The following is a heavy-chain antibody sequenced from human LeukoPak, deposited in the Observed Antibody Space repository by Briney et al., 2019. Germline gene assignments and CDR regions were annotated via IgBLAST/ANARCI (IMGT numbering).Heavy chain of an antibody. CDR3: LVPTTVTTGLREY. CDR1: GGTFSSYA. V-gene: IGHV1-69*05. J-gene: IGHJ4*02. CDR2: IIPIFGTA. Sequence: ASVKVSFKASGGTFSSYAISWVRQAPGQGLEWMGRIIPIFGTANYAQKFQGRVTITTDESTSTAYMELSSLRSEDTAVYYCLVPTTVTTGLREYWGQGTLVTVSS. D-gene: IGHD4-17*01.